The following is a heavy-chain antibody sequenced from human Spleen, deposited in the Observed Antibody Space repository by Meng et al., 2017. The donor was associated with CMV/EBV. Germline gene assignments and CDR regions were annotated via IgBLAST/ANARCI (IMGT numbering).Heavy chain of an antibody. J-gene: IGHJ4*02. V-gene: IGHV1-69*01. CDR2: IIPIFGTE. CDR1: GGTFSRYA. CDR3: ARAGVGASLEDGVDY. Sequence: VLVGPSGPWVKKPWSAVEVSWKASGGTFSRYAISWVRQASGQGLEWMGGIIPIFGTENYAQKFQGRVTITADESTSTAYMELSSLRSEDTAVYYCARAGVGASLEDGVDYWGQGTLVTVSS. D-gene: IGHD1-26*01.